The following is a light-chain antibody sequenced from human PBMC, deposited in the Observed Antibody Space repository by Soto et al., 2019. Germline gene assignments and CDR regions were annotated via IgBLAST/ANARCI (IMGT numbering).Light chain of an antibody. CDR3: CSYTSSSTV. Sequence: QSALTQPASVSGSPGQSITISCTGTSSDVGGYNYVSWYQQHPGKAPKLIIYEVSNRPSGVSNRFSGPKSGNTASLTISGLQAEDEADYYCCSYTSSSTVFGTGTKLTVL. CDR2: EVS. J-gene: IGLJ1*01. CDR1: SSDVGGYNY. V-gene: IGLV2-14*01.